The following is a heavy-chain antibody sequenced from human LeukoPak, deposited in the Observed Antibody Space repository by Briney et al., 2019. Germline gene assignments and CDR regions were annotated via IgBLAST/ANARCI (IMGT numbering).Heavy chain of an antibody. CDR2: IYPGDSDT. D-gene: IGHD6-19*01. Sequence: GESLKISCKGSGYSFTSYWTGWVRQMPGKGLEWMGIIYPGDSDTRYSPSFQGQVTISADKSISTAYLQWSSLKASDTAMYYCARRGSGYSSGWSFDYWGQGTLVTVSS. CDR1: GYSFTSYW. CDR3: ARRGSGYSSGWSFDY. J-gene: IGHJ4*02. V-gene: IGHV5-51*01.